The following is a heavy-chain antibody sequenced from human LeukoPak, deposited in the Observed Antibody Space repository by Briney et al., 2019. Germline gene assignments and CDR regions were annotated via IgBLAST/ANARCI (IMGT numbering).Heavy chain of an antibody. CDR3: ARDQKARSYYYYYGMDV. CDR1: GFTFSDYY. J-gene: IGHJ6*02. Sequence: PGGSLRLSCAASGFTFSDYYMSWIRQAPGKGLEWVSYISSSGSTIYYADSVKGRFTISRDNAKNSLYLQMNSLRAEDTAVYYCARDQKARSYYYYYGMDVWGQGTTVTVSS. CDR2: ISSSGSTI. V-gene: IGHV3-11*01. D-gene: IGHD6-6*01.